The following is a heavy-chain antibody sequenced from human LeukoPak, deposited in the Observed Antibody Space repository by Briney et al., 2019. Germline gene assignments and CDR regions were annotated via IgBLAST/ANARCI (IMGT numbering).Heavy chain of an antibody. V-gene: IGHV4-39*01. CDR2: IYYSGST. CDR3: ARQDYGVYVFHY. D-gene: IGHD4-17*01. Sequence: PSETLSLTCTVSGGSISSSSYYWGWIRQPPGKGLEWIGSIYYSGSTYYNPSLKSRVTISVDTSKNQFSLKLSSVTAADTAVYYCARQDYGVYVFHYWGQGTLVTVSS. CDR1: GGSISSSSYY. J-gene: IGHJ4*02.